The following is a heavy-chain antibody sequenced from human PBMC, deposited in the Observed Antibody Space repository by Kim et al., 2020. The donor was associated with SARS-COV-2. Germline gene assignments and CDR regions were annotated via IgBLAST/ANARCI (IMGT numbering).Heavy chain of an antibody. V-gene: IGHV3-23*01. CDR2: ISIVGGPT. CDR3: AKKLGPGISPLDY. CDR1: GFTFSSYG. J-gene: IGHJ4*02. D-gene: IGHD3-3*02. Sequence: GGSLRLSCAASGFTFSSYGMSWVRQAPGKGLEWVSLISIVGGPTYYADSVKGRFAISRDNSKNTLYLQMNSLRAEDTAVYYCAKKLGPGISPLDYWGQG.